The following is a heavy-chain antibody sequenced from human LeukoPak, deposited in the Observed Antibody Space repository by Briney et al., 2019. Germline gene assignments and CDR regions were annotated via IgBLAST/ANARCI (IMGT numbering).Heavy chain of an antibody. V-gene: IGHV3-23*01. D-gene: IGHD3-22*01. CDR2: ISDSGGNT. J-gene: IGHJ4*02. Sequence: PGGSLRLSCAVSGFTFNNDAMSWVRQAPGKGLEWVSAISDSGGNTYYGDSVKGRFTISRDNSKSTLYLQMNSLRAEDTAVYYCARDYYDGSGYYPGPFDYWGQGTLVTVSS. CDR3: ARDYYDGSGYYPGPFDY. CDR1: GFTFNNDA.